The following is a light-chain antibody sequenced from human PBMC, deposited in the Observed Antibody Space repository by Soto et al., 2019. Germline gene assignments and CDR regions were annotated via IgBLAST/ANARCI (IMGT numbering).Light chain of an antibody. J-gene: IGKJ4*01. CDR1: QSVGSN. V-gene: IGKV3-15*01. CDR2: GAS. Sequence: EIVMTQSPATLSVSPGERATLSCSTSQSVGSNLAWYQQKPGQAPRLLIYGASTRATGIPARFSGSGSGTEFTLTISSLQSEDFAVYYCQQYNNWPLTLGGGTKVDIK. CDR3: QQYNNWPLT.